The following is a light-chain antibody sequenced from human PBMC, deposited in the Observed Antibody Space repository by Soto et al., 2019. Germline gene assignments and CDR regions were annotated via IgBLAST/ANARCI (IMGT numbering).Light chain of an antibody. CDR1: QSVGSTH. Sequence: EIVLTQSPGTLSLSPGERATLSCRASQSVGSTHLAWYQQKPGQTPRLLVSGASSRATGVPDRFSGSGSGTDFTLTISGLEPEDFEVYYCQQYGSSPLTFGGGTKVEIK. CDR3: QQYGSSPLT. J-gene: IGKJ4*01. V-gene: IGKV3-20*01. CDR2: GAS.